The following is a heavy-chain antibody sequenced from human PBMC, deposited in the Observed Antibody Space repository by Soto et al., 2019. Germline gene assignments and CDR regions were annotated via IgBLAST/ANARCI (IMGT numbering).Heavy chain of an antibody. CDR3: VRDVSVSSGSFAGY. D-gene: IGHD3-10*01. CDR2: ISTYTGNT. J-gene: IGHJ4*02. Sequence: QVQLVQCGPELKMPGAAVRVSCKASGYTLDSYGLSWVRQAPGQGLEWMGWISTYTGNTDYPQRFQGRVTMDTDTSTSTAYLDLRSLTSDDTAVYYCVRDVSVSSGSFAGYWGQGTLVTVSS. CDR1: GYTLDSYG. V-gene: IGHV1-18*01.